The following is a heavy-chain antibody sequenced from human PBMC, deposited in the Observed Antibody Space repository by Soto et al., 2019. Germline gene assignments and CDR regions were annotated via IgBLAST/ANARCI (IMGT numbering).Heavy chain of an antibody. Sequence: EVQLVESGGGLVKPGGSLRLSCAASGFTFSNAWMSWVRQAPGKGLEWVGRIKSKTNGGTTDYAALVKGRFTISRDDSKNTLYLQMNSLKTEDTAVYYCTTDPPYCGGDCSHPFDYWGQGTLVTVSS. CDR3: TTDPPYCGGDCSHPFDY. CDR2: IKSKTNGGTT. J-gene: IGHJ4*02. CDR1: GFTFSNAW. D-gene: IGHD2-21*02. V-gene: IGHV3-15*01.